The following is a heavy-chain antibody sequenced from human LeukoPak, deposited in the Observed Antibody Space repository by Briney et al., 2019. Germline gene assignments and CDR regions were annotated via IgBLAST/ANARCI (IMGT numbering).Heavy chain of an antibody. J-gene: IGHJ1*01. CDR1: GFTFSSYS. CDR3: ARDGMVRGVTPYLQH. D-gene: IGHD3-10*01. Sequence: GGSLRLSCAASGFTFSSYSMNWVRQAPGKGLEWVSSMSSSSSYIYYADSVKGRFTISRDNAKNSLYLQMNSLRAEDTAVYYCARDGMVRGVTPYLQHWGQGTLVTVSS. CDR2: MSSSSSYI. V-gene: IGHV3-21*01.